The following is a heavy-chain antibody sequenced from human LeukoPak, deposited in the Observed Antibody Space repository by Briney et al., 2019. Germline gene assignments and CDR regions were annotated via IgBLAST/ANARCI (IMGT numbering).Heavy chain of an antibody. V-gene: IGHV4-34*01. CDR3: ARVRFLEWLSGFDY. Sequence: SETLSLTCAVYGGSFSGYYWSWIRQPPGKGLEWIGEINHSGSTNYSPSLKSRVTISVDTSKNQFSLKLSSVTAADTAVYYCARVRFLEWLSGFDYWGQGTLVTVSS. CDR2: INHSGST. J-gene: IGHJ4*02. CDR1: GGSFSGYY. D-gene: IGHD3-3*01.